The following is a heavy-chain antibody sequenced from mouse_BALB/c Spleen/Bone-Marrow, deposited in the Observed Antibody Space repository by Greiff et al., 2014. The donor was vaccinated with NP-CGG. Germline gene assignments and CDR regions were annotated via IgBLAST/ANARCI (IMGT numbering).Heavy chain of an antibody. V-gene: IGHV3-2*02. CDR3: ARRYDGYYGYFDX. J-gene: IGHJ1*01. Sequence: EVMLVESGPGLVKPSQSXSXXCTXTGYSITSDYAWNWIRQFPGNXLEWMGYISXXXXXXXXXXXXXXXXXTXXTSXDQFFLQLNSVTTEDTATYYCARRYDGYYGYFDXWGAGTTVTVSS. CDR2: ISXXXXX. D-gene: IGHD2-3*01. CDR1: GYSITSDYA.